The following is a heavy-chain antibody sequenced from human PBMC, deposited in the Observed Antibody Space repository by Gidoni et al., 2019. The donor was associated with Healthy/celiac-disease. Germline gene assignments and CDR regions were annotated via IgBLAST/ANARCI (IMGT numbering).Heavy chain of an antibody. D-gene: IGHD1-1*01. Sequence: QVQLQQWGAGLLKPSETLSLTCAVYGGSFSGYYGSWIRQPPGKGLEWMGESNHSGSTNYNPSLKSRGTISVETAKNQFSLKLSSVTAADTAVYYCARGEETKPGDYWGQGTLVTVSS. V-gene: IGHV4-34*01. CDR3: ARGEETKPGDY. CDR2: SNHSGST. J-gene: IGHJ4*02. CDR1: GGSFSGYY.